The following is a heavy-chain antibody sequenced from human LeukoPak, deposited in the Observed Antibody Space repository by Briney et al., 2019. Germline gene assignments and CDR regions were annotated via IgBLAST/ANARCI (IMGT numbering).Heavy chain of an antibody. J-gene: IGHJ3*02. CDR3: SGYYYGAFDI. V-gene: IGHV4-34*03. CDR2: INHSGST. CDR1: GGSFSGYY. Sequence: SETLSLTCAVYGGSFSGYYWSWIRQPPGKGLEWIGEINHSGSTNYNPSLKSRVTISVDTSKNQFSLKLSSVTAADTAVYYSSGYYYGAFDIWGQGTMVTVSS. D-gene: IGHD3-22*01.